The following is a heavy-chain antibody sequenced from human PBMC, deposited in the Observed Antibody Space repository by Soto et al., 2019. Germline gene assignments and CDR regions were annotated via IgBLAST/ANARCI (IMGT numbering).Heavy chain of an antibody. D-gene: IGHD6-13*01. V-gene: IGHV3-30-3*01. CDR2: ISYDGSNK. Sequence: FLRLSCAASGFTFSSYAMHWVRQAPGKGLEWVAVISYDGSNKYYADSVKGRFTISRDNSKNTLYLQMNSLRAEDTAVYYCARKRAAGYFDYWGQGTLVTVS. J-gene: IGHJ4*02. CDR1: GFTFSSYA. CDR3: ARKRAAGYFDY.